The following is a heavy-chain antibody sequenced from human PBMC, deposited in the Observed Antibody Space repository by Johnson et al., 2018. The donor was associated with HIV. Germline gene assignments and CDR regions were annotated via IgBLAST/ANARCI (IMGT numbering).Heavy chain of an antibody. D-gene: IGHD5-24*01. J-gene: IGHJ3*02. Sequence: VQLVESGGRLVQPGRSLRLSCAASGFIFADYAMHWVRQAPGKGLEWVAVISYDGSNKYYADSVKGRFTLSRDNSENTLYLQMNSLRAEDTAVYYCARDQVVEMATIIGDDAFDIWGQGTMVTVSS. CDR2: ISYDGSNK. CDR3: ARDQVVEMATIIGDDAFDI. CDR1: GFIFADYA. V-gene: IGHV3-30-3*01.